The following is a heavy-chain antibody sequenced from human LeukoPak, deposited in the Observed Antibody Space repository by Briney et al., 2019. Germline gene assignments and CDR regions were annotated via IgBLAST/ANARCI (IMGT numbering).Heavy chain of an antibody. CDR1: GYTFTSYY. Sequence: GASVKVSCKASGYTFTSYYMHWVRQAPGQGLEWMGIINPSGGSTSYAQKFPGRLTMTRDTSTGTVYMELSSLRSEDTAVYYCARDYGYSPKGFDPWGQGTLVTVSS. CDR3: ARDYGYSPKGFDP. J-gene: IGHJ5*02. D-gene: IGHD5-18*01. CDR2: INPSGGST. V-gene: IGHV1-46*01.